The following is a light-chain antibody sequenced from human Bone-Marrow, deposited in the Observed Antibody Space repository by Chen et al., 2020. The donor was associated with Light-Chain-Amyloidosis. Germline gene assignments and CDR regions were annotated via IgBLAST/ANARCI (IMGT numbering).Light chain of an antibody. CDR3: SSYTITNTLV. Sequence: QSALTQPASVSGSPGQSITISCTGTSSDVGGDNHVSWYQQHPDKAPKLMLYEVTNRPSWVPDRFSGAKSDNTASLTISGLQTEDEDDYFCSSYTITNTLVFGSATRVTVL. CDR1: SSDVGGDNH. J-gene: IGLJ1*01. CDR2: EVT. V-gene: IGLV2-14*01.